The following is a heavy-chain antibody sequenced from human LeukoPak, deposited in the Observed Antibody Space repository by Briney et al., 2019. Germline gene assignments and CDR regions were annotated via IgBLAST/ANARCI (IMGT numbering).Heavy chain of an antibody. CDR1: GFTFSIYA. J-gene: IGHJ4*02. CDR2: IYSGGST. V-gene: IGHV3-66*04. D-gene: IGHD3-22*01. CDR3: AGLPAYYYDTSGFYFDY. Sequence: PGGSLRLSCAASGFTFSIYAMHWVRQAPGKGLEWVSVIYSGGSTYYADSVKGRFTISRDNSKNTLYLQMNSLRAEDTAVYYCAGLPAYYYDTSGFYFDYWGQGTLVTVSS.